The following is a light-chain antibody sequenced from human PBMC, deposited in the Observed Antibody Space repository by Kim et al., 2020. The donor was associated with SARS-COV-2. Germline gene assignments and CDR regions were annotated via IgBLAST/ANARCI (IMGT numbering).Light chain of an antibody. V-gene: IGLV1-40*01. CDR1: SSVVGAGHD. J-gene: IGLJ2*01. Sequence: QLVTTCCTGSSSVVGAGHDVDCDQQLPGTAPHLLFYGNNSRPSGVTDRCAGSKSRTSASLAISGLQAEDEAYYYCQYYASSLSVVFGGGTQLTVL. CDR2: GNN. CDR3: QYYASSLSVV.